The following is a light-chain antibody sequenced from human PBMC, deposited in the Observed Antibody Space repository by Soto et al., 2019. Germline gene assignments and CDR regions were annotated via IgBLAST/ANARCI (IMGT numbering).Light chain of an antibody. Sequence: QSALTQPRSVSGSPGQSVAISCTGTSRDVDAYDFVSWYQHHPGKAPKLIISEVSKRPPGVSHRFSGSKSGNTASLTISGLQAEDEADYFCCSFAGSFYVFGTGTKLTVL. CDR1: SRDVDAYDF. J-gene: IGLJ1*01. CDR2: EVS. CDR3: CSFAGSFYV. V-gene: IGLV2-11*01.